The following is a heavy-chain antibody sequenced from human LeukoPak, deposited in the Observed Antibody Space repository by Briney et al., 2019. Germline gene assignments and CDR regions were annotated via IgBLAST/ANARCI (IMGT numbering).Heavy chain of an antibody. D-gene: IGHD2-15*01. J-gene: IGHJ4*02. Sequence: GGSLRLSCAASGFTVSSNYMNWVRQAPGKGLEWVSVMYSGGSTFYADSVKGRFTISRDNSKNTLYLQMNSLRAEDTAVYYCAKDPSLYCGGGTCYLDYWGQGTLVTVSS. V-gene: IGHV3-53*01. CDR2: MYSGGST. CDR1: GFTVSSNY. CDR3: AKDPSLYCGGGTCYLDY.